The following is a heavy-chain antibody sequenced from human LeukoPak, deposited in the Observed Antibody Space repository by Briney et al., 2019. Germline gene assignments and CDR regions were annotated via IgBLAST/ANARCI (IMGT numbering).Heavy chain of an antibody. D-gene: IGHD5-18*01. Sequence: GGSLRLSCAASGFTFDDYAMHWVRQAPGKDLEWVSGISWNSGDIGYVDSVKGRFTVSRDNAKNSLYLQMNSLRAEDTALYYCAKVRGYSYGYFDDWGQGTLVTVSS. CDR3: AKVRGYSYGYFDD. CDR2: ISWNSGDI. CDR1: GFTFDDYA. V-gene: IGHV3-9*01. J-gene: IGHJ4*02.